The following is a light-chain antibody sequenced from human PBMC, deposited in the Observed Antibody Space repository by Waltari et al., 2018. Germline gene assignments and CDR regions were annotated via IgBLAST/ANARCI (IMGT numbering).Light chain of an antibody. CDR2: GTS. Sequence: EIVFTHSPGTLSLSPGERAPPSCRASHSFTSISLTCYQQKRSEAPRLLIYGTSSRATGMPDRFSGSGSGKDFTLTISRLEPEDFAVYYCQQYDGEVVTFGGGTKVEI. CDR1: HSFTSIS. V-gene: IGKV3-20*01. CDR3: QQYDGEVVT. J-gene: IGKJ4*01.